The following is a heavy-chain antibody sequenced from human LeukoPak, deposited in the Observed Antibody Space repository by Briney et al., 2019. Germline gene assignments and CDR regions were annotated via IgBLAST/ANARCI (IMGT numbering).Heavy chain of an antibody. Sequence: PGGSLRLSCAASGFTFSTYAMHWVRQAPGKGLEWVAVISYDESNKYYADSVKGRFIISRDNSKNTLSLQMNSLRAEDTAVYYCARVGTELRFLEWLWDSFDIWGQGTMVTVSS. V-gene: IGHV3-30*04. D-gene: IGHD3-3*01. CDR2: ISYDESNK. J-gene: IGHJ3*02. CDR1: GFTFSTYA. CDR3: ARVGTELRFLEWLWDSFDI.